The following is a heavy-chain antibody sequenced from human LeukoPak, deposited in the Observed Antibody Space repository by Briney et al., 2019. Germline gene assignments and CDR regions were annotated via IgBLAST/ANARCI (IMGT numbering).Heavy chain of an antibody. J-gene: IGHJ6*03. Sequence: GASVKVSCKASGYTFTSYGISWVRQAPGQRLEWMGWIRAYNGNPNYAQKLQGRVTMTTDTYTSTAYMELRSLRSDDTAVYYCERVSVGTIFGVVITTYYYYYMDVWGKGTTVTVSS. CDR1: GYTFTSYG. CDR2: IRAYNGNP. D-gene: IGHD3-3*01. CDR3: ERVSVGTIFGVVITTYYYYYMDV. V-gene: IGHV1-18*01.